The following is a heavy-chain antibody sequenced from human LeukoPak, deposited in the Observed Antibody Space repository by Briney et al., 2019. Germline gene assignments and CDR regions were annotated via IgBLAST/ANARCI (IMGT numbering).Heavy chain of an antibody. J-gene: IGHJ4*02. CDR1: GFTFSSYA. CDR2: ISYDGSNK. V-gene: IGHV3-30-3*01. D-gene: IGHD6-19*01. Sequence: GGSLRLSCAASGFTFSSYAMHWVRQAPGKGLEWVAVISYDGSNKYYADSVKGRFTISRDNSKNTLYPQMNSLRAEDTAVYYCARGDGSGWYLDYDFDYWGQGTLVTVSS. CDR3: ARGDGSGWYLDYDFDY.